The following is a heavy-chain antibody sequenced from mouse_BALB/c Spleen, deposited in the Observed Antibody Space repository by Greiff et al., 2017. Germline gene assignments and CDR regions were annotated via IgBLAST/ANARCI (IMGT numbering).Heavy chain of an antibody. CDR3: ARHEDDGYLWFAY. D-gene: IGHD2-3*01. Sequence: QVQLKESGPGLVAPSQSLSITCTVSGFSLTSYGVHWVRQPPGKGLEWLVVIWSDGSTTYNSALKSRLSISKDNSKSQVFLKMNSLQTDDTAMYYCARHEDDGYLWFAYWGQGTLVTVSA. CDR2: IWSDGST. CDR1: GFSLTSYG. J-gene: IGHJ3*01. V-gene: IGHV2-6-1*01.